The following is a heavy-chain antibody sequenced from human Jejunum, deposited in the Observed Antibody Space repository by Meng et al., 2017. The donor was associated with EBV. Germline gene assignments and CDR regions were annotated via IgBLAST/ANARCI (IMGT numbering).Heavy chain of an antibody. Sequence: QVQAEESVPRLGTPSGTAPLTCVVSGGSISDNDWWSWVRQPPGKGLEWLGEIYHGGGTNYNPSLESRVTISVDKSKNQFSLKLNSVTVADTAVYYCAGNGYYALEYWGPGILVTVSS. J-gene: IGHJ4*02. CDR2: IYHGGGT. V-gene: IGHV4-4*02. D-gene: IGHD3-22*01. CDR3: AGNGYYALEY. CDR1: GGSISDNDW.